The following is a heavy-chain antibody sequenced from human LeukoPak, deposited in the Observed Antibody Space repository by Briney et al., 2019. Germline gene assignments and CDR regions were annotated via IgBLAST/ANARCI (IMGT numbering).Heavy chain of an antibody. CDR3: XXXXXXXTNQDFDG. CDR1: GFTFSSHA. J-gene: IGHJ4*02. V-gene: IGHV3-23*02. Sequence: PGGSLRLSCTPSGFTFSSHAMSWVRQAPGKGLEWVSGISGNGAGTYYGDSVKGRFTISRDNSKNTLYLQMNSLRAEDTAVYYXXXXXXXXTNQDFDGWGQETLVTVSS. D-gene: IGHD1-14*01. CDR2: ISGNGAGT.